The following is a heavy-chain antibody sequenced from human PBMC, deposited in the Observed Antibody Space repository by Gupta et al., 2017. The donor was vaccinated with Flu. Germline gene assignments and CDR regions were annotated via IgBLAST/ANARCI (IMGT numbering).Heavy chain of an antibody. V-gene: IGHV4-39*01. D-gene: IGHD5-12*01. CDR3: ARRASLEYGGYRYFDY. Sequence: QPPGKGLECIRSIYYSGSTYYNPSLKRRVTISGDTSKNQFALKLSSVTAADTAVYYCARRASLEYGGYRYFDYWGQGTLVTVSS. CDR2: IYYSGST. J-gene: IGHJ4*02.